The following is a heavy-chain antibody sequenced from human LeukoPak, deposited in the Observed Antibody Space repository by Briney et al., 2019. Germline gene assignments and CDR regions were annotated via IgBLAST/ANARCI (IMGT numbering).Heavy chain of an antibody. V-gene: IGHV3-21*01. Sequence: GALRLSCAASGFTFSSYSMNWVRQAPGKGLEWVSSVSTSSIYIYYADSLKGRFTISRDNAKNSLYPQMNSLRAEDTAVYYCARGDRLGAALLASFDYWGQGTLVTVSS. CDR3: ARGDRLGAALLASFDY. D-gene: IGHD3-16*01. CDR2: VSTSSIYI. CDR1: GFTFSSYS. J-gene: IGHJ4*02.